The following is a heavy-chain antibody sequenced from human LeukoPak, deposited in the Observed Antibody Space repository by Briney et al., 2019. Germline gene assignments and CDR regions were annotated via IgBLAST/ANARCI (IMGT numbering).Heavy chain of an antibody. V-gene: IGHV3-23*01. Sequence: GGSLRLSCEASGFTQNAMGWVRQAPGKGLEWVASISRSGGNSHYADSVKGRFTISRDNAKNSLYLQMNSLRAEDTAVYYCARELLNTLPLSYSMDVWGKGATVIVSS. CDR3: ARELLNTLPLSYSMDV. CDR1: GFTQNA. D-gene: IGHD4/OR15-4a*01. CDR2: ISRSGGNS. J-gene: IGHJ6*03.